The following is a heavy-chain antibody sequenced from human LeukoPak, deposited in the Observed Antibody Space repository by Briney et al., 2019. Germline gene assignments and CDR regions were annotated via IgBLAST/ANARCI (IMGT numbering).Heavy chain of an antibody. V-gene: IGHV3-23*01. CDR1: GFSFSTYA. D-gene: IGHD1-26*01. Sequence: GGSLRLSCAASGFSFSTYAMAWVRQAPGKGLEWVSALNGRGINTYYADSVKGRFTISRDNSKNTLYLQMNSLRAEDTAVYYCARAPWELLNDYWGQGTLVTVSS. J-gene: IGHJ4*02. CDR2: LNGRGINT. CDR3: ARAPWELLNDY.